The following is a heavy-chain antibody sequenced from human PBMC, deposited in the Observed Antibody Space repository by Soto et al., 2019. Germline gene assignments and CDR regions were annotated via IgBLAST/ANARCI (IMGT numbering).Heavy chain of an antibody. Sequence: SETLSLTCSVHGGSFSGHFGSWIRQPPGKGLEWIGEINHSGGTNYNPSLKSRVTISVDTSRNQFSLKVNSVTAADTAVYHCARGSAGRGYYYSVMDVWSQGTTATVS. CDR3: ARGSAGRGYYYSVMDV. V-gene: IGHV4-34*01. J-gene: IGHJ6*02. CDR1: GGSFSGHF. CDR2: INHSGGT.